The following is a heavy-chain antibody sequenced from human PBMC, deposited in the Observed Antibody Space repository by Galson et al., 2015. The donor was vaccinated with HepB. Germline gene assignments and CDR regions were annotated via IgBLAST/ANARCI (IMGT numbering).Heavy chain of an antibody. CDR2: IDWDDDK. CDR1: RFSLSTSGMC. J-gene: IGHJ4*02. CDR3: ARIMGDYGDPLPFDY. D-gene: IGHD4-17*01. V-gene: IGHV2-70*11. Sequence: PALVKPTQTLTLTCTFSRFSLSTSGMCVSWIRQPPGKALEWLARIDWDDDKYYSTSLKTRLTISKDTSKNQVVLRMTNMDPVDTATYYCARIMGDYGDPLPFDYWGQGTLVTVSS.